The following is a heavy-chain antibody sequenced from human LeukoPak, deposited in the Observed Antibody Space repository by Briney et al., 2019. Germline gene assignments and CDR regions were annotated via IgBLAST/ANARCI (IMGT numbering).Heavy chain of an antibody. V-gene: IGHV3-53*01. CDR3: AREGFYFEH. J-gene: IGHJ4*02. CDR2: IYSGGST. Sequence: ETLSLTCTVSGGSVSSGSYYWSWVRQAPGKGLEWVSVIYSGGSTYYADSVKGRFTVSRDDSKNTLYPQMNSLRAEDTAVYYCAREGFYFEHWGQGTLVTVSS. CDR1: GGSVSSGSYY.